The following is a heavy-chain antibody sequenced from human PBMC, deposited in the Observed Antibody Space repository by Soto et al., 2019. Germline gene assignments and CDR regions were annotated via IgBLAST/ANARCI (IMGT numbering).Heavy chain of an antibody. Sequence: PGESLRLSCTASGFTLSSYVMHWVPQAPWSGLEYVSSISTNGGSTHYADSVKGRFTSSRDNSKNTQYLQMSSLRADDTAVYYCVKGEYYHDSSGYYPFDYWGQGT. V-gene: IGHV3-64D*06. CDR2: ISTNGGST. CDR3: VKGEYYHDSSGYYPFDY. CDR1: GFTLSSYV. D-gene: IGHD3-22*01. J-gene: IGHJ4*02.